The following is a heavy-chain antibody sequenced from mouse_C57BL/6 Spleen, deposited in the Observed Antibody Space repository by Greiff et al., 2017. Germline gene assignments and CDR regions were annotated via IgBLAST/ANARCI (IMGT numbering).Heavy chain of an antibody. CDR2: ISYDGSN. CDR1: GYSITSGYY. CDR3: AREGWDGDY. J-gene: IGHJ2*01. Sequence: EVQLQESGPGLVKPSQSLSLTCSVTGYSITSGYYWNWIRQFPGNKLEWMGYISYDGSNNYNPSLKNRISITRDTSKNQFFLKLNSVTTEDTATYYCAREGWDGDYWGQGTTLTVSS. D-gene: IGHD4-1*01. V-gene: IGHV3-6*01.